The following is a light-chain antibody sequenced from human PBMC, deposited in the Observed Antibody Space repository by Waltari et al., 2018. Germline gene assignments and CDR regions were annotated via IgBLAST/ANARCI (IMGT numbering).Light chain of an antibody. CDR1: QGVSSSY. Sequence: EIVLTQSPGTLSLSPGERATLSCRASQGVSSSYLAWYQQKPGQALRLLIYGASSRATGIPDRFSGSASGTDFTLTINRLEPEDFAVYYCQQYDSLITFGQGTRLEIK. CDR2: GAS. CDR3: QQYDSLIT. J-gene: IGKJ5*01. V-gene: IGKV3-20*01.